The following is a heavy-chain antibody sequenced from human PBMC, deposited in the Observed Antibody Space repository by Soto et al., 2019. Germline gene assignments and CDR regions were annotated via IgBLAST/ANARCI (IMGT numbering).Heavy chain of an antibody. CDR2: IWYDGSNK. V-gene: IGHV3-33*08. Sequence: PGGSLRLSCAASGFTFINAWMNWVRQATGKGLEWVAVIWYDGSNKYYADSVKGRFTISRDNSKNTLYLQMNSLRAEDTAVYYCAGTNSSSWSLYFDYWGQGTLVTVSS. D-gene: IGHD6-13*01. CDR3: AGTNSSSWSLYFDY. J-gene: IGHJ4*02. CDR1: GFTFINAW.